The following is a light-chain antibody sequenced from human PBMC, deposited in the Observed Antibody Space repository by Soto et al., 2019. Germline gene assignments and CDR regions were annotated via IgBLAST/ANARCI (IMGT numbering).Light chain of an antibody. CDR1: QSVSSSY. CDR2: GEY. Sequence: VLTQSPGTLSLSPGDRATLSCRASQSVSSSYSAWYQQKPGQPPLLLISGEYSRATGIPDRFNGSGSVTDCTLTIIILEAEDVAVDDCQEYGSSPTFGQGTKVQIK. CDR3: QEYGSSPT. J-gene: IGKJ1*01. V-gene: IGKV3-20*01.